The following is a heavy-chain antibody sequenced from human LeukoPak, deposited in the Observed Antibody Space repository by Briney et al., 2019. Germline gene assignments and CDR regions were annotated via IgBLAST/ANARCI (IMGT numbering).Heavy chain of an antibody. V-gene: IGHV4-30-4*08. CDR3: ARAGQYYHDSSGYFPDY. D-gene: IGHD3-22*01. J-gene: IGHJ4*02. CDR2: IYYSGST. CDR1: GGSISSGGYY. Sequence: PSQTLSLTCTVSGGSISSGGYYWSWIRQHPGKGLEWIGYIYYSGSTYYNPSLKSRVTISVDTSKNQFSLRLSSVTAADTAVYFCARAGQYYHDSSGYFPDYWGQGTLATVSS.